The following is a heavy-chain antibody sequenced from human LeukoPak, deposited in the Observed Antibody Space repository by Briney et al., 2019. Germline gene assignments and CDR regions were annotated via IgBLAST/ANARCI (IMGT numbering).Heavy chain of an antibody. Sequence: PGGSLRLSCAASGFAVSTYAMSWVRQAPGMGLQLVSAIDIGGGTTYSADSVKGRFTISRDNSKNTLYLQMDSLRPEDTAVYFCAKDYGGSFTDWGQGTLVTVSA. CDR1: GFAVSTYA. CDR2: IDIGGGTT. CDR3: AKDYGGSFTD. V-gene: IGHV3-23*01. J-gene: IGHJ4*02. D-gene: IGHD1-26*01.